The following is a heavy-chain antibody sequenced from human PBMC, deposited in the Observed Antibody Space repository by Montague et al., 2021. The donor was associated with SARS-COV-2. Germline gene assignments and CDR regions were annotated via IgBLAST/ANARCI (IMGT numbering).Heavy chain of an antibody. CDR1: GGSISSGSYY. CDR2: VCASGIT. Sequence: TLSLTCTVSGGSISSGSYYWSWIRQPAGKGLEWIGRVCASGITNYNPSLKSRVTISLDTSKNQFSMRLSSVTAADTAFYYCIRGLASVDSWGQGTLVTVSS. J-gene: IGHJ5*01. V-gene: IGHV4-61*02. CDR3: IRGLASVDS.